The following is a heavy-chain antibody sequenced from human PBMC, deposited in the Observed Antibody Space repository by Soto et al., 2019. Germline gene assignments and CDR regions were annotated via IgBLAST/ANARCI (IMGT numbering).Heavy chain of an antibody. D-gene: IGHD2-8*02. J-gene: IGHJ4*02. CDR2: INHSGST. V-gene: IGHV4-34*01. Sequence: PSETLSLTCAVYGGSFSGYYWTWIRQPPGTGLEWIGEINHSGSTNYNPSLKSRVTISVDTSKNQFSLKLTSVTAADTAVYYCARDKLTGLYDYWSQGTLVTGSS. CDR1: GGSFSGYY. CDR3: ARDKLTGLYDY.